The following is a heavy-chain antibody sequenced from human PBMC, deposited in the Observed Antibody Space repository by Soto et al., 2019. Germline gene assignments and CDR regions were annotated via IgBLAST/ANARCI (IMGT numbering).Heavy chain of an antibody. V-gene: IGHV3-74*01. D-gene: IGHD2-15*01. CDR1: GLTFTTKW. J-gene: IGHJ6*02. Sequence: GGSLRLSCAVSGLTFTTKWMHWVRQAPGKGLVWVSLINGDGTNTNYADSVKGRFTISRDNANNMLYLQMNNLRADDTAIYYCARALGYCSGGSCSPPIYYYGMDVRGQGTTVTVSS. CDR2: INGDGTNT. CDR3: ARALGYCSGGSCSPPIYYYGMDV.